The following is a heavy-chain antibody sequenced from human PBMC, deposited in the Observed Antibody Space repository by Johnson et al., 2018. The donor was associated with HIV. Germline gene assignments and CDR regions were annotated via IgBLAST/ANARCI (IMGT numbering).Heavy chain of an antibody. Sequence: DVQLVESGGGLVQPGGSLRLSCAASGFTVSSNYMSWVRPAPGKGLEWVSVIYSGGSTYYADSAQGRFTNTRDNSKNTLYLQMNSLRAEDTAVDYCARERRLASNAFDIWGQGTMVTVSS. V-gene: IGHV3-66*01. CDR1: GFTVSSNY. CDR3: ARERRLASNAFDI. CDR2: IYSGGST. D-gene: IGHD4-11*01. J-gene: IGHJ3*02.